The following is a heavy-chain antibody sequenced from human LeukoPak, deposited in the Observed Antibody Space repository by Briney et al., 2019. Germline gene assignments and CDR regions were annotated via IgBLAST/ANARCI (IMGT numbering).Heavy chain of an antibody. J-gene: IGHJ4*02. CDR2: IKQDGSEK. D-gene: IGHD3-9*01. V-gene: IGHV3-7*04. Sequence: GGSLRLSCAASGFTFSSFWMTWVRQAPGKGLEWVANIKQDGSEKYYVDSVKGRFTISRDNAKNSLYLQMNSLRAEDTAVYYCARPDDILTGYNAHFDYWGQGTLVTVSS. CDR1: GFTFSSFW. CDR3: ARPDDILTGYNAHFDY.